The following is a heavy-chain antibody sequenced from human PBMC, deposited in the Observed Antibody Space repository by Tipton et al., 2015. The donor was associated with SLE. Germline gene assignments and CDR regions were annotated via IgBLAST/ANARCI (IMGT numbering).Heavy chain of an antibody. CDR2: INHSGST. J-gene: IGHJ6*03. Sequence: TLSLTCTVSGGSISSYYWSWIRQPPGKGLEWIGEINHSGSTNYHPSLKSRVTISVDTSKNQFSLKLSSVTAADTAVYYCARRGQQLTTSYYYYYYMDVWGKGTTVTVSS. D-gene: IGHD6-13*01. CDR1: GGSISSYY. CDR3: ARRGQQLTTSYYYYYYMDV. V-gene: IGHV4-34*01.